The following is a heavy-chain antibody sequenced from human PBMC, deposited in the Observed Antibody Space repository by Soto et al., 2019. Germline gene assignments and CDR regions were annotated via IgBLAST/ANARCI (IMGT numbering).Heavy chain of an antibody. J-gene: IGHJ4*02. V-gene: IGHV1-46*01. CDR2: INPRGGSA. Sequence: VQLVKSGAEVRSPGASVKISCKASGYPFTSFVIHWVRQAPGQGLEWVGVINPRGGSANYAQKFQGRLTLTRYTSSTTVYLDLSSLKSVDTALYFCMRAPYSFDICGQGTLVTVSS. CDR1: GYPFTSFV. CDR3: MRAPYSFDI.